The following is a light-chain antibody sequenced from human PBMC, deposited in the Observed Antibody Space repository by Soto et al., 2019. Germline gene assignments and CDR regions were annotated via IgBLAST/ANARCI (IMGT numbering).Light chain of an antibody. CDR3: EQWSRWPRET. Sequence: EIVLKQSPATLSLSPGESATLSCRASQSVNNYLAWYQQKPGQAPRLLIYETSNRAPGIPARFSGSGSGTDFSLSITSPEPEDCAVDFYEQWSRWPRETFGRGTKVDIK. CDR1: QSVNNY. CDR2: ETS. V-gene: IGKV3-11*01. J-gene: IGKJ3*01.